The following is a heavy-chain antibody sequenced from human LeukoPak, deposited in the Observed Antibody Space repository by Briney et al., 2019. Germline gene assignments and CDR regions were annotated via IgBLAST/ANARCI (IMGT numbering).Heavy chain of an antibody. CDR1: GDSISSSY. CDR3: ARDIPSGYHDY. J-gene: IGHJ4*02. Sequence: SETLSLTCAVSGDSISSSYWNWIRQPAGKGLEWIGRISASGSTKYNPSLKRRVTMSVDMSKNQFSLNLSSVTAADTAVYYCARDIPSGYHDYWGQGTLVTVSS. CDR2: ISASGST. D-gene: IGHD3-3*01. V-gene: IGHV4-4*07.